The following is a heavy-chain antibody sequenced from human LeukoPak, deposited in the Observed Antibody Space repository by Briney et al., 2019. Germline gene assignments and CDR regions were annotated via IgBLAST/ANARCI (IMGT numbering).Heavy chain of an antibody. J-gene: IGHJ3*02. V-gene: IGHV3-9*01. CDR2: ISWNSDSI. CDR1: GFTFDDYA. Sequence: GRSLRLSCAASGFTFDDYAMHWVRQTPGKGLEWVSGISWNSDSIAYADSVKGRFTISRDNAKNSLYLQMNSLRAEDTALYYCAKGVRITMVRGAFDIWGQGTMVTVSS. D-gene: IGHD3-10*01. CDR3: AKGVRITMVRGAFDI.